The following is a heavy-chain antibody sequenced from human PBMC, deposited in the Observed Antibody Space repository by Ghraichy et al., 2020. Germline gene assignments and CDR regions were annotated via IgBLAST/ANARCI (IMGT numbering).Heavy chain of an antibody. V-gene: IGHV3-23*01. CDR3: AKDTELDPALLSLGAVAGTFDY. CDR2: ISGSGGST. J-gene: IGHJ4*02. D-gene: IGHD6-19*01. Sequence: GGSLRLSCAASGFTFSSYAMSWVRQAPGKGLEWVSAISGSGGSTYYADSVKGRFTISRDNSKNTLYLQMNSLRAEDTAVYYCAKDTELDPALLSLGAVAGTFDYWGQGTLVTVSS. CDR1: GFTFSSYA.